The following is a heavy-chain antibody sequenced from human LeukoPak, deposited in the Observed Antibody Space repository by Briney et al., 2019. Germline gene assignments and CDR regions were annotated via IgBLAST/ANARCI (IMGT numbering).Heavy chain of an antibody. CDR2: IIPIFGTA. CDR1: GGTFSSYA. CDR3: AGIPVFGVVLHQEPV. D-gene: IGHD3-3*01. V-gene: IGHV1-69*06. Sequence: GASVKVSCKASGGTFSSYAISWARQAPGQGLEWMGGIIPIFGTANYAQKFQGRVTITADKSTNTVYMELSSLRFDDTAVYFCAGIPVFGVVLHQEPVWGKGTTVTVSS. J-gene: IGHJ6*03.